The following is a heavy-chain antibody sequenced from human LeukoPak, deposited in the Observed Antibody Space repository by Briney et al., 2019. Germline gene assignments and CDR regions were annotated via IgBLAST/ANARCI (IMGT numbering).Heavy chain of an antibody. J-gene: IGHJ4*02. V-gene: IGHV3-7*03. CDR3: AKATYYYDSSGYSFDY. D-gene: IGHD3-22*01. Sequence: PGGSLRLSCAASGFTFSSYWMSWVRQAPGKGLEWVANIKQDGSEKYYVDSVKGRFTISRDNAKNSLYLQMNSLRAEDTALYYCAKATYYYDSSGYSFDYWGQGTLVTVSS. CDR1: GFTFSSYW. CDR2: IKQDGSEK.